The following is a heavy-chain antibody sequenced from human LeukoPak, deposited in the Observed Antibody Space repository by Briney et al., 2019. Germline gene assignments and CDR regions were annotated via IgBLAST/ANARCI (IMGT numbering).Heavy chain of an antibody. CDR2: ISSSSSYI. Sequence: GGSLRLSCAASGFTFSSYSMNWVRQAPGKGLEWVSSISSSSSYICYADSVKGRFTISRDNAKNSLYLQMNSLRAEDTAVYYCAREEGSYGFTARDYWGQGTLVTVSS. V-gene: IGHV3-21*01. D-gene: IGHD4-17*01. J-gene: IGHJ4*02. CDR3: AREEGSYGFTARDY. CDR1: GFTFSSYS.